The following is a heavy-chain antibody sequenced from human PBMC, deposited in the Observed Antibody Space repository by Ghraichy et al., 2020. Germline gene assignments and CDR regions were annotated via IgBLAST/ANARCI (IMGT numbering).Heavy chain of an antibody. CDR3: ARSYGSYVD. V-gene: IGHV4-39*01. D-gene: IGHD3-10*01. J-gene: IGHJ4*02. CDR1: GGSISSTDYY. Sequence: SENLSLTCTVSGGSISSTDYYCNWIRQSPGKGLEWIGGIYYTGSTYYNPSLKSRVTISVDTSKNQFSLNLGSVTAADTAVYYCARSYGSYVDWGQGTLVTVSS. CDR2: IYYTGST.